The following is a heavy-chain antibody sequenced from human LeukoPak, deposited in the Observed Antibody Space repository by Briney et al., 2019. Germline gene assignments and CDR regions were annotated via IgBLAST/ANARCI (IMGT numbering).Heavy chain of an antibody. Sequence: ESGGSLRLSCAASGFTFDYSAMTWVRQAPEKGQEWVSTINTGDITFYANSVKGRFTISRDNSKNALFLQMNSLRAEDTAIYYCVKGGFTYYDDWGQGTLVTVSS. J-gene: IGHJ4*02. CDR2: INTGDIT. D-gene: IGHD3-22*01. CDR1: GFTFDYSA. CDR3: VKGGFTYYDD. V-gene: IGHV3-23*01.